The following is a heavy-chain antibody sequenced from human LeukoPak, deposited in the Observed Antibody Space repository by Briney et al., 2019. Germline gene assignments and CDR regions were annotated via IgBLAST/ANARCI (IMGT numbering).Heavy chain of an antibody. J-gene: IGHJ4*02. CDR2: ISSSSSYI. D-gene: IGHD3-10*01. CDR3: ARDNFEGLLWCGELLNPTYVDY. V-gene: IGHV3-21*01. CDR1: GFTFSSYS. Sequence: GGSLRLSCAASGFTFSSYSMNWVRQAPGKGLEWVSSISSSSSYIYYADSVKGRFTISRDNAKNSLYLQMNSLRAEDTAVYYCARDNFEGLLWCGELLNPTYVDYWGQGTLVTVSS.